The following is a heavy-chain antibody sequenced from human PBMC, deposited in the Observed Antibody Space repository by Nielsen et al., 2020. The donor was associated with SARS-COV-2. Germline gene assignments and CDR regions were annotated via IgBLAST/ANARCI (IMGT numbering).Heavy chain of an antibody. D-gene: IGHD4-11*01. Sequence: SETLSLTCTVSGGSISSSSYYWGWIRQPPGKGLEWIGSIYYSGSTYYNPSLKSRVTISVDTSKNQFSLKLSSVTAADTAVYYCARGGMTTVTHWGQGTLVTVSS. J-gene: IGHJ4*02. CDR3: ARGGMTTVTH. V-gene: IGHV4-39*01. CDR1: GGSISSSSYY. CDR2: IYYSGST.